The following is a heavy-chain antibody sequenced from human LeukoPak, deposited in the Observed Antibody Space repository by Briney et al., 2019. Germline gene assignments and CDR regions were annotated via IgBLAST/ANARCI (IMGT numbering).Heavy chain of an antibody. CDR3: ARGSSSNSWYFDY. CDR2: TYYRSKWYN. D-gene: IGHD6-13*01. V-gene: IGHV6-1*01. J-gene: IGHJ4*02. Sequence: SQTLSLTCAISGDSVSSNSAGWNWIRQSPSRGLEWLGRTYYRSKWYNDYAVSVKSRIIINPDTSKNQISLQLNSVTPEDTAVYYCARGSSSNSWYFDYWGQGTLVTVSS. CDR1: GDSVSSNSAG.